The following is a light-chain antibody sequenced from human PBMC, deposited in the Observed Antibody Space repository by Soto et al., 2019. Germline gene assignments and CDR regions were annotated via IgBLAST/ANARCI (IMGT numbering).Light chain of an antibody. CDR3: QQYNNWPPLT. J-gene: IGKJ4*01. Sequence: EIVMTQSPATLSVSPGERATLSCRASQSVSSNLAWYQQNPGQAPSLLIYGASTRANSIPAMFSGSGSGTEFTLTISSLQSEDFAVYYCQQYNNWPPLTFGGGTKVEIK. CDR1: QSVSSN. V-gene: IGKV3-15*01. CDR2: GAS.